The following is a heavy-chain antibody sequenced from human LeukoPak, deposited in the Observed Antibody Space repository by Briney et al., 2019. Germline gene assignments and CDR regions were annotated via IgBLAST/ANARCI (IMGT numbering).Heavy chain of an antibody. CDR1: GFTFSSYS. D-gene: IGHD1-26*01. CDR2: ISSSSSYI. CDR3: AREGRLGATDY. J-gene: IGHJ4*02. V-gene: IGHV3-21*01. Sequence: GGSLRLSCAASGFTFSSYSMIWVRQAPGQGLEWVSSISSSSSYIYYADSVKGRFTISRDNAKNSLYLQMNSLRAEDTAVYYCAREGRLGATDYWGQGTLVTVSS.